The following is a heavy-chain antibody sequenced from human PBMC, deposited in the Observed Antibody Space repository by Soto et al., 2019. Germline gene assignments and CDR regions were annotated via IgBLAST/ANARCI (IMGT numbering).Heavy chain of an antibody. J-gene: IGHJ4*02. CDR3: ARDRSTMIDFDY. CDR1: GYTFTGYY. CDR2: INPNSGDT. V-gene: IGHV1-2*02. Sequence: ASVKVSCKASGYTFTGYYMHWVRQAPGQGLEWMGWINPNSGDTNYAQKFQGRVTMTRDTSISTAYMELSRLRSDDTAVYYCARDRSTMIDFDYWGQGTLVTVSS. D-gene: IGHD3-22*01.